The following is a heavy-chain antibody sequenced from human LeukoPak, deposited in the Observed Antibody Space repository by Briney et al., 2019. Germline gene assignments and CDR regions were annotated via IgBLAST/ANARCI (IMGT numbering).Heavy chain of an antibody. V-gene: IGHV3-30-3*01. J-gene: IGHJ5*02. D-gene: IGHD3-10*01. CDR3: ARDRGTAVIGWFDP. CDR1: GFTFSSYA. Sequence: GGSLRLSCAASGFTFSSYAMSWVRQAPGKGLEWVAVISYDGSNKYYADSVKGRFTISRDNSKNTLYLQMNSLRAEDTAVYYCARDRGTAVIGWFDPWGQGTLVTVSS. CDR2: ISYDGSNK.